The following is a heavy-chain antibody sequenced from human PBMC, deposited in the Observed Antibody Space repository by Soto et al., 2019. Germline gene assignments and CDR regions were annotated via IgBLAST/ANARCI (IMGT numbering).Heavy chain of an antibody. V-gene: IGHV1-69*13. CDR1: GGTFSSYA. D-gene: IGHD2-8*01. CDR2: IIPIFGTA. CDR3: ARDRCTNGVCYTTVYYYYGMDV. J-gene: IGHJ6*02. Sequence: GASVKVSCKASGGTFSSYAISWVRQAPGQGLEWMGGIIPIFGTANYAQKFQGRVTITADESTSTAYMELSSLRSEDTAVYYCARDRCTNGVCYTTVYYYYGMDVWGQGTTVTVSS.